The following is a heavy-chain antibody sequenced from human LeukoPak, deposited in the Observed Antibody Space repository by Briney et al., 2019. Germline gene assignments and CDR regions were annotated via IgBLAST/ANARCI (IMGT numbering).Heavy chain of an antibody. CDR3: ARGAFYYDSSAQSGFY. V-gene: IGHV1-2*04. J-gene: IGHJ4*02. CDR2: INPNSGGT. CDR1: GYTFTGYY. Sequence: ASVKVSCKASGYTFTGYYMHWVRQAPGQGLEWMGWINPNSGGTNYAQKFQGWVTMTRDTSISTAYMELSRLRSDDTAVYYCARGAFYYDSSAQSGFYWGQGTLVTVSS. D-gene: IGHD3-22*01.